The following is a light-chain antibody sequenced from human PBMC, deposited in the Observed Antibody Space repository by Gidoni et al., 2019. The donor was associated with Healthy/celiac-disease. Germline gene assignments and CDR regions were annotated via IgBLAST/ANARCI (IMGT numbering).Light chain of an antibody. CDR2: LGS. CDR3: MKALQNPHT. J-gene: IGKJ2*01. CDR1: QRLLHSNGYNY. V-gene: IGKV2-28*01. Sequence: DIVMTQSPLSLPVTPGEPASISCRSSQRLLHSNGYNYLDWYLQKRGQSPQLLIYLGSKRVSGVPDRLSGSGSGTDFTLKIRRVEAEDVGVYYCMKALQNPHTVGQGTKMEIK.